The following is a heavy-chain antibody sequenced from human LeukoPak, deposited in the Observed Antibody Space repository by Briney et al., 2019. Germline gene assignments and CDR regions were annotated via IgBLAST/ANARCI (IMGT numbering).Heavy chain of an antibody. J-gene: IGHJ2*01. CDR2: INPSGGST. Sequence: ASVKVSCKASGYTFVTYYMYWVRQAPGQGLEWMGIINPSGGSTSYAQKFQGRVTMTRDTSTSTFYMELSSLRAEDTAVYYCARRVVSPSKYFDLWGRGTLVTVSS. D-gene: IGHD4-23*01. V-gene: IGHV1-46*01. CDR1: GYTFVTYY. CDR3: ARRVVSPSKYFDL.